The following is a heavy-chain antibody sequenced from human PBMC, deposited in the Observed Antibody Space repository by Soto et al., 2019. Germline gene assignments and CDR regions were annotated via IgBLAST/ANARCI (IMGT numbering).Heavy chain of an antibody. D-gene: IGHD2-2*01. CDR2: MYSRGST. V-gene: IGHV4-59*12. CDR1: GASISSSY. J-gene: IGHJ5*02. Sequence: SETLSLTCTISGASISSSYWNWIRQPPGKGLEWIGYMYSRGSTNYNPSLTSRVTISVDTSKYLFSLNLSSVTAADRAGYYCARGLFTPVVPAAPNWFDPWGHGTRVTVSS. CDR3: ARGLFTPVVPAAPNWFDP.